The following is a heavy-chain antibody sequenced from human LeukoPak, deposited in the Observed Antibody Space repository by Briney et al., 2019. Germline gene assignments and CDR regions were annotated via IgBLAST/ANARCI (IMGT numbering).Heavy chain of an antibody. CDR2: LYYSGRT. CDR3: AIARYCSGGSCYHFDY. D-gene: IGHD2-15*01. V-gene: IGHV4-30-4*01. Sequence: SQTLSLTCTVSGGSISSGDYYWSCIRQPPGKCLEWIGYLYYSGRTYYNPSLKSRVTISVDTSKNQFSLKLRSVTAADTAVYYCAIARYCSGGSCYHFDYWGQGTLVTVSS. CDR1: GGSISSGDYY. J-gene: IGHJ4*02.